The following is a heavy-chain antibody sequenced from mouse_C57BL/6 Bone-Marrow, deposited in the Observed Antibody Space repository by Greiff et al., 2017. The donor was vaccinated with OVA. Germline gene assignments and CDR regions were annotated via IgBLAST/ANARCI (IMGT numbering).Heavy chain of an antibody. J-gene: IGHJ3*01. V-gene: IGHV1-54*01. D-gene: IGHD2-4*01. CDR2: INPGSGGT. CDR1: GYAFTNYL. Sequence: QVQLQQSGAELVRPGTSVKVSCKASGYAFTNYLIEWVKQRPGQGLEWIGVINPGSGGTNYNEKFKGKATLTADKSSSTAYMQLSSLTSEDSAVYLCAIYDYDSPWFAYWGQGTLVTVSA. CDR3: AIYDYDSPWFAY.